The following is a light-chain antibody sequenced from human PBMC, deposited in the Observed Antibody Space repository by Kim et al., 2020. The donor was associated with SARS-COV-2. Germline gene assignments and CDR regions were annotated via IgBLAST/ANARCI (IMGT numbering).Light chain of an antibody. J-gene: IGLJ2*01. Sequence: SELTQDPAVSVALGQTVRITCQGDSLRSYYASWYQQKPGQAPVLVIYGKNNRPSGIPDRFSGSSSGNTASLTITGAQAEDEADYYCNSRDSSGNHVVFG. CDR1: SLRSYY. CDR3: NSRDSSGNHVV. V-gene: IGLV3-19*01. CDR2: GKN.